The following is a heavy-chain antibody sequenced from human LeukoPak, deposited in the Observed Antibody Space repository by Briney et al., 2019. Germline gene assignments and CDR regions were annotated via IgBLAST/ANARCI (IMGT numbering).Heavy chain of an antibody. J-gene: IGHJ4*02. CDR3: ARVYSGSYFDEYYFDY. Sequence: RGSLRLSCAASGFTVSSNYMSWVRQAPGKGLEWVSVIYSGGSTYYADSVEGRFTISRDNSKNTLYLQMNSLRAEDTAVYYCARVYSGSYFDEYYFDYWGQGTLVTVSS. CDR2: IYSGGST. V-gene: IGHV3-53*01. D-gene: IGHD1-26*01. CDR1: GFTVSSNY.